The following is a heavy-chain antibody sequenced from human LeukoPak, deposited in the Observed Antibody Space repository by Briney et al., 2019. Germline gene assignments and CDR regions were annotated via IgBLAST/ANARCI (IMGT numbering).Heavy chain of an antibody. CDR1: GFTVSSNY. CDR3: ARDPRSGTGI. D-gene: IGHD1-1*01. V-gene: IGHV3-66*01. CDR2: TSSGGNT. J-gene: IGHJ4*02. Sequence: GGSLRLSCAASGFTVSSNYMNWVRQAPGKGLEWVSVTSSGGNTYYVDSVQGRFTISRDNSKNTLYLQMNSLRAEDTAVYYCARDPRSGTGIWGQGALVTVSS.